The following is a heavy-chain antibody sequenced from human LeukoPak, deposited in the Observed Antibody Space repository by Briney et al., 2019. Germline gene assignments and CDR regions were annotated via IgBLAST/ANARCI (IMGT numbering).Heavy chain of an antibody. Sequence: PGGSLRLSCAASGFTFSSYGMHWVRQAPGRGLEWVAVIWYDGSNKYYADSVKGRFTISRDNSKNTLYLQMNSLRAEDTAVYYCARVLSGGSCYDWGQGTLVTVSS. CDR1: GFTFSSYG. D-gene: IGHD2-15*01. CDR2: IWYDGSNK. CDR3: ARVLSGGSCYD. J-gene: IGHJ4*02. V-gene: IGHV3-33*01.